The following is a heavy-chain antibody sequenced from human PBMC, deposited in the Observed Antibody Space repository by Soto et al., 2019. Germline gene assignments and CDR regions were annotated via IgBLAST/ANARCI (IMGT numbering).Heavy chain of an antibody. J-gene: IGHJ5*02. CDR3: ARTTMVRGWYWFDP. D-gene: IGHD3-10*01. CDR1: GYTLNSCD. V-gene: IGHV1-8*01. CDR2: MNPNSGNT. Sequence: ASVKVSCEASGYTLNSCDINWVRQDTGQGLEWMGWMNPNSGNTGYAQKFQGRVTMTRNTSISTAYMELSSLRSEDTAVYYCARTTMVRGWYWFDPWGQGTLVTVSS.